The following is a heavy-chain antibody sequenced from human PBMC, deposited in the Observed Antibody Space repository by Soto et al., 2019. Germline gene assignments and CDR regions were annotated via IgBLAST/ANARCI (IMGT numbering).Heavy chain of an antibody. CDR1: GGSISSGDYY. J-gene: IGHJ5*02. CDR2: IYYSGST. Sequence: SETLSLTCTVSGGSISSGDYYWSWIRQPPGKGLEWIGYIYYSGSTYYNPSLKSRVTISVDTSKNQFSLKLSSVTAADTAVYYCARSTYYDFWSGYYNWFDPWGQGTLVTVSS. V-gene: IGHV4-30-4*01. CDR3: ARSTYYDFWSGYYNWFDP. D-gene: IGHD3-3*01.